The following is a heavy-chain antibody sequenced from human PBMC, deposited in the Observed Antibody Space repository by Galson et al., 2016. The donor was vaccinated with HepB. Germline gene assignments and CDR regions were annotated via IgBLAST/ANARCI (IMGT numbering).Heavy chain of an antibody. J-gene: IGHJ4*02. CDR3: ARDRSSGSGSFGY. CDR1: GGSISSGGYY. CDR2: IYHSGST. V-gene: IGHV4-31*03. D-gene: IGHD3-10*01. Sequence: QVQLQESGPGLVKPSQTLSLTCTVSGGSISSGGYYWSWIRQHPEKGLEWIGYIYHSGSTYYNPALTSRVTISVDTSKNQFSLKLSSVTAADTAVYFCARDRSSGSGSFGYWGQGTLVTVSS.